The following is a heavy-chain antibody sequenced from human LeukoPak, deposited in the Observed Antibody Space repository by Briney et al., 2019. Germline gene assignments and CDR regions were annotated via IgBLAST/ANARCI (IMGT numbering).Heavy chain of an antibody. V-gene: IGHV3-30*04. CDR2: ISYDGSNK. J-gene: IGHJ3*02. CDR1: GFTFSSYA. D-gene: IGHD5-18*01. CDR3: VRARYSGAFDI. Sequence: GRSLRLSCAASGFTFSSYAMHWVRQAPGKGLEWVAVISYDGSNKYYADSVKGRFTISRDNSKNTLYLQMNSLRAEDTAVYYCVRARYSGAFDIWGQGTMVTVSS.